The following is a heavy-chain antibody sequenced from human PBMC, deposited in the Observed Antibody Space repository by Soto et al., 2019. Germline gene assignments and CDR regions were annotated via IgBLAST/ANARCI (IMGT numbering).Heavy chain of an antibody. CDR2: IYYSGST. V-gene: IGHV4-59*01. Sequence: SETLSLTCTVSGGSISSYYWSWIRQPPGKGLEWIGYIYYSGSTNYNPSLKSRVTISVDTSKNQFSLKLSSVTAADTAVYYCARVWGGAFDFWGQGTMVTVSS. CDR3: ARVWGGAFDF. CDR1: GGSISSYY. D-gene: IGHD3-10*01. J-gene: IGHJ3*01.